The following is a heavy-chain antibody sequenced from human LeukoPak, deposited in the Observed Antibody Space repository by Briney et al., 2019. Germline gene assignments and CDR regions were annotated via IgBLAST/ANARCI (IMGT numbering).Heavy chain of an antibody. V-gene: IGHV4-39*07. CDR1: GGSISSSSYY. CDR2: IYYSGST. J-gene: IGHJ4*02. CDR3: ARVNWIVGSSGFNLEYYFDY. D-gene: IGHD3-22*01. Sequence: PSETLSLTCTVSGGSISSSSYYWGWIRQPPGKGLEWIGSIYYSGSTYYNPSLKSRVTISVDTSKNQFSLKLSSVTAADTAVYYCARVNWIVGSSGFNLEYYFDYWGQGTLVTVSS.